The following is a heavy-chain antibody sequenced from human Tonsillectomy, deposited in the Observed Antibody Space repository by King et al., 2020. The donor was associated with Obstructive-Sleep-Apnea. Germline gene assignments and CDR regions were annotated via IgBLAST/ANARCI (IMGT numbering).Heavy chain of an antibody. CDR3: VRREWDSSAWSED. J-gene: IGHJ4*02. D-gene: IGHD6-19*01. CDR1: GYIFTSHW. CDR2: IDPSDSYT. Sequence: EVQLVESGAEVKEPGESLRISCKDPGYIFTSHWIFWVRQMPGKGLEWMGRIDPSDSYTNYSPSFQGHVTISADESIGTAYLHWSSLKASDTAMYYCVRREWDSSAWSEDWGQGTQVTVSS. V-gene: IGHV5-10-1*03.